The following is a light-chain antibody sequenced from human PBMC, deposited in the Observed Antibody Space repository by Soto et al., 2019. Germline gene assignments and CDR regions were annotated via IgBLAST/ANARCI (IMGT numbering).Light chain of an antibody. J-gene: IGLJ1*01. CDR2: EVD. Sequence: QSVLTQPASVSGSPGQSITISCAGTRDDIGAYDYVSWYQQHPGNAPKLLVYEVDNRASGVSDRFSGSKSGNTASLTISGLQAEDEADYYCSSYTSSNTLVFGTGTKLTVL. CDR1: RDDIGAYDY. CDR3: SSYTSSNTLV. V-gene: IGLV2-14*01.